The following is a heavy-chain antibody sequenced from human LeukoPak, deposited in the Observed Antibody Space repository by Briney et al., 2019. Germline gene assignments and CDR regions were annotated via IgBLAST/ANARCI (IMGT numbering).Heavy chain of an antibody. J-gene: IGHJ4*02. D-gene: IGHD3-22*01. CDR2: ISGSGGSK. CDR1: GITLSNYG. Sequence: PGGSLRLSCAVSGITLSNYGMSWVRQAPGKGLEWVAGISGSGGSKNYADSVKGRFTISRDNPKNTLFLQMNSLRAEDTAVYFCAKRGVVIRVILVGFHKEAYYFDSWGQGALVTVSS. CDR3: AKRGVVIRVILVGFHKEAYYFDS. V-gene: IGHV3-23*01.